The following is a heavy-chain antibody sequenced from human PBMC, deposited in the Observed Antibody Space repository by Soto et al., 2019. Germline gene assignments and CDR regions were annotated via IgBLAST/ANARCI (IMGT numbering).Heavy chain of an antibody. D-gene: IGHD3-16*01. CDR3: ARGGLRNYVYYFDY. J-gene: IGHJ4*02. V-gene: IGHV3-33*01. Sequence: QMQLVESGGGVVQPERCLRLSCAASKPRFNNYPMHWVRQALGLGPEWVAVIWSDGNDKYYVDSLKGRFTISRDNSKKALFLDMNCLRAEDTAIYYCARGGLRNYVYYFDYWGPGTLVTVSS. CDR1: KPRFNNYP. CDR2: IWSDGNDK.